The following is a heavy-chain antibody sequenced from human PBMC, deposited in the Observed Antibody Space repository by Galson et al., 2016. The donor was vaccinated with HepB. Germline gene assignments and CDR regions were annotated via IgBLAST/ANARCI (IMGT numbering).Heavy chain of an antibody. J-gene: IGHJ4*02. CDR2: IPYSGST. V-gene: IGHV4-59*01. CDR1: GGSIGSYY. Sequence: SETLSLTCIVSGGSIGSYYWSWIRQSPGKGLEWIGYIPYSGSTNYNPSLKSRVTISVDTSKNQFSLKLSSVTAADTAVYYCARLYDSSGYYVDNWGQGTLVTVSS. D-gene: IGHD3-22*01. CDR3: ARLYDSSGYYVDN.